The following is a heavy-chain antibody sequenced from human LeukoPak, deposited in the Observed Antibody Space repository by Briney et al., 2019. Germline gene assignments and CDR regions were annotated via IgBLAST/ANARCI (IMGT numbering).Heavy chain of an antibody. V-gene: IGHV4-61*05. J-gene: IGHJ1*01. D-gene: IGHD3-22*01. CDR2: IYYTGST. CDR3: ARGYYYDSSGYREYFQH. CDR1: GGSISSSSYY. Sequence: SETLSLTCTVSGGSISSSSYYWGWIRQPPGKGLEWIGYIYYTGSTNYNPSLKSRVTISVDTSKNQFSLKLSSVTAADTAIYYCARGYYYDSSGYREYFQHWGQGTLVTVSS.